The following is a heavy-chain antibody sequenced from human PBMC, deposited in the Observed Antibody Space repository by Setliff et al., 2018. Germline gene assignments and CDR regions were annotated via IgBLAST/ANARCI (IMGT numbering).Heavy chain of an antibody. CDR1: GFTLRNSG. CDR2: ISYDGFKI. D-gene: IGHD5-18*01. J-gene: IGHJ4*02. CDR3: AKGSYSYGL. V-gene: IGHV3-30*18. Sequence: GGSLRLSCAASGFTLRNSGMHWVRQAPGRGLEWVTFISYDGFKIYYAESVKGRFTISRDISTNTLFLEIDSLRSEDTGLYYCAKGSYSYGLWGQGTLVTV.